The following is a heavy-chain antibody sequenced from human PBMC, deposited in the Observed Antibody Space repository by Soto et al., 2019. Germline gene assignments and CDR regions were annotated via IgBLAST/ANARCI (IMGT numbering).Heavy chain of an antibody. CDR3: ERTQGRMQLEGFIVNCIDA. V-gene: IGHV4-59*01. CDR1: GGPLISYY. CDR2: IYYSGST. D-gene: IGHD3-16*02. J-gene: IGHJ5*02. Sequence: ETLSLTCTGCGGPLISYYWSWIRHPTGKGLEWIGHIYYSGSTHYNPSLKSRVTISVDTSKNKFSRKLSSVTSADTAVYHCERTQGRMQLEGFIVNCIDAWGQGTMVTVSS.